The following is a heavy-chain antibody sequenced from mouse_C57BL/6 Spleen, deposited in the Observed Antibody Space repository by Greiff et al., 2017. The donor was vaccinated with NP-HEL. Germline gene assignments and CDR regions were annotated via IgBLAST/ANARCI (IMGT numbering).Heavy chain of an antibody. V-gene: IGHV1-69*01. CDR1: GYTFTSYW. Sequence: QVQLQQPGAELVMPGASVKLSCKASGYTFTSYWMHWVKQRPGQGLEWIGEIDPSDSYTNYNQKFKGKSTLTVDKSSSTAYMQLSSLTSEDSAVYYCASASTTYAMDYWGQGTSVTVSS. CDR3: ASASTTYAMDY. D-gene: IGHD2-1*01. J-gene: IGHJ4*01. CDR2: IDPSDSYT.